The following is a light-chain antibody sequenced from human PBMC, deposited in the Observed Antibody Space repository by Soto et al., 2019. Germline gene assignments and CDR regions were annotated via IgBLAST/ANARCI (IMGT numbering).Light chain of an antibody. CDR1: QILSST. Sequence: EIVMTQSPATLPVSPGESATLSCRASQILSSTYLAWYQQKPGQAPRLLMYGISSRATGIPDRFSGSGSGTEFTLTSSSLHSEHFATYYCQQYSGWPLTFGGGTKVEI. CDR3: QQYSGWPLT. J-gene: IGKJ4*01. CDR2: GIS. V-gene: IGKV3D-15*01.